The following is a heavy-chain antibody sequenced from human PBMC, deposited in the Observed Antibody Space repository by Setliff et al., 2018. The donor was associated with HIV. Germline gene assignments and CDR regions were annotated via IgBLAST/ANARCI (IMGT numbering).Heavy chain of an antibody. CDR1: GYSFTSYG. CDR3: ARDEQYQLLLDY. V-gene: IGHV1-18*01. CDR2: ISTYNGNT. J-gene: IGHJ4*02. Sequence: ASVKVSCKAFGYSFTSYGISWVRQAPGQGLEWMGWISTYNGNTNYARKVQGRVTMTTDTSTNTAYMELRSLRSDDTAVYYCARDEQYQLLLDYWGQGTLVTVSS. D-gene: IGHD2-2*01.